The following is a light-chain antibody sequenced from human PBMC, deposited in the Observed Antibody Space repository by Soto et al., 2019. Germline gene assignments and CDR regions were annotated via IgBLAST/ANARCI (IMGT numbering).Light chain of an antibody. V-gene: IGKV1-9*01. CDR1: QGISSY. Sequence: IQLTQSPSSLSASVGDRVTITCRASQGISSYLAWYQQKPGKAPKLLIYAASTLQSGVPSRFSGSGSGTDFTLIISSLQPEDFATYYCQQLNDYPLTFGGGTKVDIK. CDR2: AAS. J-gene: IGKJ4*01. CDR3: QQLNDYPLT.